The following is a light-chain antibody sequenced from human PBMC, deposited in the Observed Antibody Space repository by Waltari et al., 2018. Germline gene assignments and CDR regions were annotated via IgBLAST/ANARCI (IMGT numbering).Light chain of an antibody. V-gene: IGKV3-11*01. CDR3: LQSSNWYT. CDR1: QSVSSY. CDR2: GAS. Sequence: SGRAGQSVSSYLAWYQLKPCQAPRLQNYGASTSATGIPASFNGSASETDFTLTINSLEPEDFAAYDCLQSSNWYTFGQGTKLEIK. J-gene: IGKJ2*01.